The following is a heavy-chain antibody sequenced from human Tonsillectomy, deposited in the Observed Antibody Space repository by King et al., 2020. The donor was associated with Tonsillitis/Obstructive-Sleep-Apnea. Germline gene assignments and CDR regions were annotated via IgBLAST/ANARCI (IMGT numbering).Heavy chain of an antibody. CDR3: ARGRALLDY. V-gene: IGHV4-34*01. CDR2: INHSGST. Sequence: VQLQQWGAGLLKPSETLSLTCAVYGGSFSGYYWSWIRQPPGKGLEWIGEINHSGSTNYNPSLKSRVTISVDTSKNHFSLKLSSVTAADTAVYYCARGRALLDYWGQGTLVTVSS. J-gene: IGHJ4*02. D-gene: IGHD3-3*02. CDR1: GGSFSGYY.